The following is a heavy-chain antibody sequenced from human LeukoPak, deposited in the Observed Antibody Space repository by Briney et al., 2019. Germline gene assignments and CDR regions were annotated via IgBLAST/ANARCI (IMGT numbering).Heavy chain of an antibody. D-gene: IGHD3-16*01. J-gene: IGHJ3*02. CDR1: GVTVSSNY. CDR3: ARGGALDI. Sequence: PGGSLRLSCAASGVTVSSNYMSWVRQAPGKGLEGVSILYSGGSTYYATSVKGRFTIYRDNSKNTLYLQMNSLSPEDPAVYHCARGGALDIWGQGTMVTVSS. CDR2: LYSGGST. V-gene: IGHV3-66*02.